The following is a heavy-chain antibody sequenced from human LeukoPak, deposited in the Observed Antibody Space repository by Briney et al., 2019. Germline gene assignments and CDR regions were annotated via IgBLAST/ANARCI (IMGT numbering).Heavy chain of an antibody. V-gene: IGHV1-46*01. J-gene: IGHJ3*02. CDR3: ARQGVYYYDSSGYRGAFDI. CDR2: INPSGGST. Sequence: ASVKVSCKASGYTFTSYYMHWVRQAPGQGLEWMGIINPSGGSTSYAQKFQGRVTMTRDTSTSTDYMELSSLRSEDTAVYYCARQGVYYYDSSGYRGAFDIWGQGTMVTVSS. D-gene: IGHD3-22*01. CDR1: GYTFTSYY.